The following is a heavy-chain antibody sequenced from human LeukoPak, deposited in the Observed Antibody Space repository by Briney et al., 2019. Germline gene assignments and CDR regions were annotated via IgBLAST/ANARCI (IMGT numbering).Heavy chain of an antibody. D-gene: IGHD1-26*01. CDR2: IYTSGST. CDR1: GGSISSGSYY. CDR3: ARAVGGSYYYWYFDL. Sequence: PSQTLSLTCTVSGGSISSGSYYWRWIRQPAGKGLEWIGRIYTSGSTNYNPSLKSRVTISVDTSKNQFSLKLSSVTAADTSVYYCARAVGGSYYYWYFDLWGRGTLVTVSS. J-gene: IGHJ2*01. V-gene: IGHV4-61*02.